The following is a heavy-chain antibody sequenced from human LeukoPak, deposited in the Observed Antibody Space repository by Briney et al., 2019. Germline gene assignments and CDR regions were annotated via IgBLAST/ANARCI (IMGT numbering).Heavy chain of an antibody. CDR1: GGSFSGYY. CDR3: ARLSLKVLEWSPTKGKETHYFDY. V-gene: IGHV4-34*01. CDR2: IYHSGST. J-gene: IGHJ4*02. D-gene: IGHD3-3*01. Sequence: SETLSLTCAVYGGSFSGYYWSWIRQPPGKGLEWIGEIYHSGSTNYNPSLKSRVTILEDKSKNQFSLKMSSVTAADTAVYYCARLSLKVLEWSPTKGKETHYFDYWGQGTLVTVSS.